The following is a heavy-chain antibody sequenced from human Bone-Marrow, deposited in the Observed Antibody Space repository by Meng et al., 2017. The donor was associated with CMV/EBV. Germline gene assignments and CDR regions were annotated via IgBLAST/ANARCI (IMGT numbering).Heavy chain of an antibody. CDR3: ARHSSSYLYYFGY. CDR1: GGTFSSYA. CDR2: ISAYNGNT. J-gene: IGHJ4*02. V-gene: IGHV1-18*01. D-gene: IGHD6-6*01. Sequence: ASVKVSCKASGGTFSSYAISWVRQAPGQGLEWMGWISAYNGNTNYAQKLQGRVTMTTDTSTSTAYMELRSLRSDDTAVYYCARHSSSYLYYFGYWGQGTRVTGSS.